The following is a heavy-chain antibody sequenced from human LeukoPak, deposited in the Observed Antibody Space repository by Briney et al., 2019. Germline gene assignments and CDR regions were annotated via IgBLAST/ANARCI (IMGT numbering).Heavy chain of an antibody. CDR3: ASADSTAGGSLLYYFDY. CDR2: IYYSGST. CDR1: GGSISSYY. J-gene: IGHJ4*02. D-gene: IGHD6-13*01. V-gene: IGHV4-59*08. Sequence: PSETLSLTCTVSGGSISSYYWSWIRQPPGKGLEWIGNIYYSGSTNHNPSLKSRVTISVGTSKNQFSLKLSSVTAADTAVYYCASADSTAGGSLLYYFDYWGQGTLVTVSS.